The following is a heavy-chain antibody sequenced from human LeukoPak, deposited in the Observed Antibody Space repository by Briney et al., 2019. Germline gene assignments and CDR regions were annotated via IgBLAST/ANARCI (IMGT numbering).Heavy chain of an antibody. J-gene: IGHJ6*03. D-gene: IGHD3/OR15-3a*01. CDR1: GYTFTDYF. CDR3: VRGDWYYYYMDV. CDR2: INPKSGDP. Sequence: GASVKVSCKASGYTFTDYFIYWVRQAPGQGLEWMGWINPKSGDPNYAQKFQGKVTMTTDTSITTGYLELRRLRSDDSATYFCVRGDWYYYYMDVWGKGTTVTVSS. V-gene: IGHV1-2*02.